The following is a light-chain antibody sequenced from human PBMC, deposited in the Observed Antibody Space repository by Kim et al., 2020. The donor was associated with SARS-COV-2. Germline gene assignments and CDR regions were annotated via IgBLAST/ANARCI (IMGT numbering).Light chain of an antibody. V-gene: IGKV2-24*01. Sequence: DIVLTQTPLSSSVTLGQPASISCRSSQRPVHSDGNIYLNWLHQRPGQAPRLLIYKISTRLSGVPDRFSGSGAGTDFTLKISRVEAEDVGIYYCMQVSKFPNSFGQGTKLEI. CDR2: KIS. CDR1: QRPVHSDGNIY. J-gene: IGKJ2*03. CDR3: MQVSKFPNS.